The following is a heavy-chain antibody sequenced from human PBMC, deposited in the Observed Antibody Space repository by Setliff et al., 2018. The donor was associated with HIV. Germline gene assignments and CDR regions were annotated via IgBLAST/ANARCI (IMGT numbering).Heavy chain of an antibody. CDR3: ARRSIVGSTRGYYYYALDV. CDR1: GASFSGYY. V-gene: IGHV4-34*10. J-gene: IGHJ6*02. D-gene: IGHD1-26*01. CDR2: INDSGST. Sequence: PSETLSLTCAIYGASFSGYYWSWIRQPPGKGLEWIGEINDSGSTNYNPSLKSRVTMSGDTSKNQFSLKLTSVTAADTAVYYCARRSIVGSTRGYYYYALDVWGQGTTVTVSS.